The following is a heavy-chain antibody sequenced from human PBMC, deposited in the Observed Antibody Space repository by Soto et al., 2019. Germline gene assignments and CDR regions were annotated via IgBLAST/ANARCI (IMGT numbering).Heavy chain of an antibody. CDR1: GGSIRNYY. Sequence: LETLSLTCTVSGGSIRNYYCNWIRQPAGKGLEWVGRIDTSGSTNYNPSLKSRVTMSVDTSKQEFSLKLSSVTAADTALYYCARGGQDFWSGPFDYWGRGALVTVSS. V-gene: IGHV4-4*07. CDR2: IDTSGST. D-gene: IGHD3-3*01. CDR3: ARGGQDFWSGPFDY. J-gene: IGHJ4*02.